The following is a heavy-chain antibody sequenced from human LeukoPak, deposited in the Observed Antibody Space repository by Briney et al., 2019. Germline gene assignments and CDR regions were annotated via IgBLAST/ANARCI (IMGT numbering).Heavy chain of an antibody. CDR3: ARIVGATTIDY. CDR1: GFTFSSYG. D-gene: IGHD1-26*01. Sequence: GGSLRLSCAASGFTFSSYGMHWVRQAPGKGLEWVAVIWYDGSNKYYADSVKGRFTISRDNSKNTLYLQMNSLRVEDTAVYYCARIVGATTIDYWGQGTLVTVSS. CDR2: IWYDGSNK. J-gene: IGHJ4*02. V-gene: IGHV3-33*01.